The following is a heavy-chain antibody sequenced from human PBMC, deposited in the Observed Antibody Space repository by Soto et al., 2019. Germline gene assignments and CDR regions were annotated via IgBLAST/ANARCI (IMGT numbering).Heavy chain of an antibody. D-gene: IGHD1-26*01. J-gene: IGHJ3*02. V-gene: IGHV4-34*01. CDR3: ARGGPKNELVGATIADFDI. Sequence: SETLSLTCAVYGGFFSGDYWSLVRQPPGKGLEWIGEINHSGSTNYKPSLKSRVTISVDASKNQFSLKLSSVTAADTAVYYCARGGPKNELVGATIADFDIWGQGTMVT. CDR2: INHSGST. CDR1: GGFFSGDY.